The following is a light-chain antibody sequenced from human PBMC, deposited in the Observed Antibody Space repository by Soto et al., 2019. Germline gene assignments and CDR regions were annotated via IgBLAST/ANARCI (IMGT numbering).Light chain of an antibody. CDR3: SSFTSDITYV. CDR2: EVT. V-gene: IGLV2-14*01. Sequence: QSALTQPASVSGSPGQWITISCTGTSSDIGGYNYVSWYQQHPGKAPKLIIYEVTYRPSGVSNRFSGAKSGNTASLTISGLQAEDEADYYCSSFTSDITYVFGTGTKVTVL. J-gene: IGLJ1*01. CDR1: SSDIGGYNY.